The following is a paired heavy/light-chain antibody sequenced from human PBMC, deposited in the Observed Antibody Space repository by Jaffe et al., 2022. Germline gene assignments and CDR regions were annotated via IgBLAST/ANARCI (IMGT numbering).Light chain of an antibody. J-gene: IGKJ2*02. V-gene: IGKV2-30*01. CDR2: KVS. Sequence: DIVMTQSPLSLPVTLGQPASISCRSSQSLVYSDGNTYLNWFQQRPGQSPRRLIYKVSNRDSGVPDRFSGSGSGTDFTLKISRVEAEDVGVYYCMQGIQWPCAFGQGTKVEIK. CDR3: MQGIQWPCA. CDR1: QSLVYSDGNTY.
Heavy chain of an antibody. CDR2: IGYSGSTT. Sequence: EVQLLESGGGLVQPGGSLRLSCAASGFTFSNYGMNWVRQAPGKGLEWVSVIGYSGSTTAYADSVKGRFTVSRDNSKNTLYLQMDSLRAEDTAVYYCAKDWQCDWWGQGTLVTVSS. V-gene: IGHV3-23*01. D-gene: IGHD2-21*01. CDR3: AKDWQCDW. J-gene: IGHJ4*02. CDR1: GFTFSNYG.